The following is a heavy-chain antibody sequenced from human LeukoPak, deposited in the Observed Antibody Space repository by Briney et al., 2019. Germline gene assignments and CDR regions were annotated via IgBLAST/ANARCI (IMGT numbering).Heavy chain of an antibody. CDR3: ARASRALYGMDV. V-gene: IGHV1-69*05. Sequence: SVKVSCKASGGTFSSYAISWVRQAPGQGLEWMGGIIPIFGTANYAQKLQGRVTMTTDTSTSTAYMELRSLRSDDTAVYYCARASRALYGMDVWGQGTTVTVSS. CDR1: GGTFSSYA. J-gene: IGHJ6*02. CDR2: IIPIFGTA.